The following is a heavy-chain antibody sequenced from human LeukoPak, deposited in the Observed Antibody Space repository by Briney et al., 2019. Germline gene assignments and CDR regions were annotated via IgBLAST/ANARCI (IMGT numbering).Heavy chain of an antibody. CDR3: ARGLGVRGEH. CDR1: GGSISSSY. V-gene: IGHV4-4*07. D-gene: IGHD3-10*01. J-gene: IGHJ4*02. CDR2: IYTIGST. Sequence: SETRSPTGTVSGGSISSSYWSWIRQPAGKGLEWIGRIYTIGSTNYNPSPKSRVTISVTRPKTQFSLKLTSLTPPATAGYYVARGLGVRGEHWGQGTLVPVSS.